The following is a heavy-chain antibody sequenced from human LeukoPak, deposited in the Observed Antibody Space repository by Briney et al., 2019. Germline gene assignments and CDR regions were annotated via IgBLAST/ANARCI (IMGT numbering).Heavy chain of an antibody. CDR1: GYTFTDYY. D-gene: IGHD3-22*01. Sequence: ASVKVSCKASGYTFTDYYMHWVRQAPGRGLEWMGWINPNSGGTNYAQKFQGRVTMTRDTSISTAYMELSRLRSDDTAVYYCARASYYYDSSGYPGYYFDYWGQGTLVTVSS. CDR3: ARASYYYDSSGYPGYYFDY. J-gene: IGHJ4*02. CDR2: INPNSGGT. V-gene: IGHV1-2*02.